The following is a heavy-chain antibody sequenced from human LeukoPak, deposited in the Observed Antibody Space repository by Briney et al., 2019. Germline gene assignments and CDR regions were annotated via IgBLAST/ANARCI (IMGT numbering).Heavy chain of an antibody. Sequence: SETLSLTCAVYGGSFSGYYWSWIRQPPGKGLEWIGEINYSGSTNYNPSLKSRVTISVDTSKNQFSLKLSSVTAADTAVYYCARGYVLLWFGELSYYFDYWGQGTLVTVSS. CDR3: ARGYVLLWFGELSYYFDY. V-gene: IGHV4-34*01. J-gene: IGHJ4*02. CDR2: INYSGST. D-gene: IGHD3-10*01. CDR1: GGSFSGYY.